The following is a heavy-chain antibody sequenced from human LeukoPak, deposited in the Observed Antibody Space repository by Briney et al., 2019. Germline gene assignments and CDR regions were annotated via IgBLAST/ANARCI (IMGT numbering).Heavy chain of an antibody. D-gene: IGHD2-15*01. J-gene: IGHJ3*02. CDR1: GFTFDDYV. V-gene: IGHV3-9*01. CDR3: VKGAAYHLGDAFDI. CDR2: ISWSSGTI. Sequence: QTGGSLRLSCAASGFTFDDYVMNWVRQAPGKGLEWVSGISWSSGTIGYADSVKGRFTISRDNAKNSLYLQMNSLRAEDTALYYCVKGAAYHLGDAFDIWGQGTMVTVSS.